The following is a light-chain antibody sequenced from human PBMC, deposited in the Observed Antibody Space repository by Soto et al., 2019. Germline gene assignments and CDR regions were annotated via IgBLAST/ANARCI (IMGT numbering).Light chain of an antibody. CDR2: GAS. Sequence: EIVLTQSPGTLSLSPGERATLSCRASQSVSSSYLAWYQQKPGQAPRLLIYGASSRATGIPDRFSGSGSGTDFTLTISRLEPEDFAGYCCQQYGSSPWTFGQGTKVEIK. J-gene: IGKJ1*01. CDR3: QQYGSSPWT. CDR1: QSVSSSY. V-gene: IGKV3-20*01.